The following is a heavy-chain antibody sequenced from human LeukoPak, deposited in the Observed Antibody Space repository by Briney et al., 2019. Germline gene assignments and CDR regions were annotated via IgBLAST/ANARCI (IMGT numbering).Heavy chain of an antibody. CDR1: GFPFSTLG. V-gene: IGHV3-64D*06. CDR3: VSPVFINF. Sequence: GRSLRLSCSASGFPFSTLGMHWVRQAPGKGLEHVSTIGSGGDGTYYADSVKDRFIISRDNSKNAVYLQMSSLRPEDTAVYYCVSPVFINFWGQGTLVTVSS. D-gene: IGHD1-14*01. J-gene: IGHJ4*01. CDR2: IGSGGDGT.